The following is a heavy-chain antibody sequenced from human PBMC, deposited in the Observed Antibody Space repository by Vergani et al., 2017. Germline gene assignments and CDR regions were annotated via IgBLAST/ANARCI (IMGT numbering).Heavy chain of an antibody. CDR1: GFSVSGYW. CDR3: VRARCSGPCFLSNWFDS. Sequence: EVQLVESGGGLIHPGGSLRLSCEGSGFSVSGYWMHWVRQSPEKGLVWVSRIKSDGSKKNYADSVKGRLTISSDNAKKTLYMEMNSLRGDDTSIYYCVRARCSGPCFLSNWFDSWGQGTVVTVSS. V-gene: IGHV3-74*01. CDR2: IKSDGSKK. D-gene: IGHD5-12*01. J-gene: IGHJ5*01.